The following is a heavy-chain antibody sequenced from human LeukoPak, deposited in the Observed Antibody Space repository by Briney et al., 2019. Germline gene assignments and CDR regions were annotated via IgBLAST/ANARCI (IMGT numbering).Heavy chain of an antibody. V-gene: IGHV3-13*01. J-gene: IGHJ3*02. CDR3: AREDGGRYGGAFDI. CDR2: IGTAGDT. D-gene: IGHD2-15*01. CDR1: GFTFSSYG. Sequence: GGSLRLSCAASGFTFSSYGMHWVRQATGKGLEWVSAIGTAGDTYYPGSVKGRFTISRENAKNSLYLQMNSLRAGDTAVYYCAREDGGRYGGAFDIWGQGTMVTVSS.